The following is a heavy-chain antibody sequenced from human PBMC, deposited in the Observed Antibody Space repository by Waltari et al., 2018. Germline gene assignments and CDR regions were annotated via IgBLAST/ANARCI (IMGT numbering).Heavy chain of an antibody. J-gene: IGHJ3*02. CDR1: GFSFSRYG. D-gene: IGHD3-10*01. CDR3: TRDISGRTAFDI. CDR2: VWYDGSNQ. V-gene: IGHV3-33*01. Sequence: VQLVESGGGVVQPGKPLKLSCVASGFSFSRYGMPWVRQAPGKGLEWVAVVWYDGSNQYYADSVKGRFTISRDNSKNTLYLQVNSLRAEDTAVYYCTRDISGRTAFDIWGQGTMVTVSS.